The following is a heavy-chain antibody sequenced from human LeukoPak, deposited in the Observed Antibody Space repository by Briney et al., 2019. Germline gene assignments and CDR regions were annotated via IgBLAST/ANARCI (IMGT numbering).Heavy chain of an antibody. CDR3: ARDYSSSWPLDS. D-gene: IGHD6-13*01. V-gene: IGHV1-2*02. J-gene: IGHJ4*02. Sequence: ASVKVSCKASGYTFSVYWIHWVRLAPGQGPEWMGWINPKSGGTNYAQKFQGRVTMTRDTFISTVYMEMSRLTSDDTAVYYCARDYSSSWPLDSWGQGTLVTVSS. CDR1: GYTFSVYW. CDR2: INPKSGGT.